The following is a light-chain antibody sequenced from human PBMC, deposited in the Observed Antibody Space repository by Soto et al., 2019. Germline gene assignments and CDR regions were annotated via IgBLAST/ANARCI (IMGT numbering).Light chain of an antibody. V-gene: IGKV3-11*01. CDR3: QQRSTWPT. CDR2: DAS. Sequence: EIVLTQSPPTLSLSPGERASLSCRASQTVNSLLAWYQQKPGQAPRLLIYDASNSATGIPARFSGSGSGTAFTLTISSLEPEDFAVYYCQQRSTWPTFGGGTKVVIK. CDR1: QTVNSL. J-gene: IGKJ4*01.